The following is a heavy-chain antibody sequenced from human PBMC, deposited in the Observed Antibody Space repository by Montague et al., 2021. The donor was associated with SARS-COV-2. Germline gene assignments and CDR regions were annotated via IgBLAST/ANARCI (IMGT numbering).Heavy chain of an antibody. D-gene: IGHD3-16*01. CDR2: AYYVPSTNXANT. Sequence: SETLSLTCSVSSDSISSYYYNWIRQTPGKGLEWIGYAYYVPSTNXANTNSNPSLKRRVTISLDTSENQFSLKLSSVTAADTAVYYCARTWRFAQSYGLDIWGQGTMVTVSS. V-gene: IGHV4-59*01. CDR3: ARTWRFAQSYGLDI. J-gene: IGHJ3*02. CDR1: SDSISSYY.